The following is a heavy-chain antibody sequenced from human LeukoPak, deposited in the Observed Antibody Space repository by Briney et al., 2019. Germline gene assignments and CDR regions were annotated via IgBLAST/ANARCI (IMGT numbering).Heavy chain of an antibody. J-gene: IGHJ6*03. CDR3: ARGLQYQLLKALGYYYMDV. CDR1: GYTFSDFY. D-gene: IGHD2-2*01. Sequence: GASVKVSCEASGYTFSDFYIHWVRQAPGQRLEWMGWINPKSGGTNYVQKFQGRVTMTRDTSISTAYMELSSLTSDDTAVYYCARGLQYQLLKALGYYYMDVWGEGTTVTVSS. CDR2: INPKSGGT. V-gene: IGHV1-2*02.